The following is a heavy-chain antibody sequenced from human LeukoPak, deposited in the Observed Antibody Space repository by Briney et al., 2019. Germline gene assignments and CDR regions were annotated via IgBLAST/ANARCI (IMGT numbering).Heavy chain of an antibody. CDR2: ISGSGGST. D-gene: IGHD6-19*01. CDR3: ARDGYSSGWTYYYYYYMDV. J-gene: IGHJ6*03. CDR1: GFTFSSYA. V-gene: IGHV3-23*01. Sequence: GGSLRLSCAASGFTFSSYAMSWVRQAPGKGLEWVSAISGSGGSTYYADSVKGRFTISRDNSKNTLYLQMNSLRAEDTAVYYCARDGYSSGWTYYYYYYMDVWGKGTTVTISS.